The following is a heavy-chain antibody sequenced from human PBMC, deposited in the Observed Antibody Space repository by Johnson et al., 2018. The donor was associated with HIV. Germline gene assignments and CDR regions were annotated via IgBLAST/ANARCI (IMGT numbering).Heavy chain of an antibody. V-gene: IGHV3-9*01. CDR1: GFTFDDYA. J-gene: IGHJ3*02. CDR3: AKDCRDCGTFDI. CDR2: ISWNSGTI. Sequence: VQLVESGGGLVQPGRSLRLSCAASGFTFDDYAMHWVRQVTGKGLEWISGISWNSGTIGYADSVKGRFTISRDNAKNSLYLQMNSLRVEDTALYYCAKDCRDCGTFDIWGQGTMVTVSS. D-gene: IGHD2-21*02.